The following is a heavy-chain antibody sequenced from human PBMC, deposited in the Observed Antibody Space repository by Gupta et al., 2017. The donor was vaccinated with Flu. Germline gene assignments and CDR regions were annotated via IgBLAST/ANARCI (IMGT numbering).Heavy chain of an antibody. J-gene: IGHJ6*02. Sequence: QVQLVESGGGVVQPGRSLRLSCAASGFTFSSYGMHWVRQAPGKGLEWVAVIWYDGSNKYYADSVKGRFTISRDNSKNTLYLQMNSLRAEDTAVYYCARAPKYDFWSMDVWGQGTTVTVSS. CDR1: GFTFSSYG. CDR2: IWYDGSNK. D-gene: IGHD3-3*01. CDR3: ARAPKYDFWSMDV. V-gene: IGHV3-33*01.